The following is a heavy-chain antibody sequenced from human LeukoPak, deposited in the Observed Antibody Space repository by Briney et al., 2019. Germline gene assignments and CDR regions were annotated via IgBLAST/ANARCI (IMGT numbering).Heavy chain of an antibody. CDR2: ISGSGGST. J-gene: IGHJ4*02. D-gene: IGHD3-22*01. CDR1: GFTFSSYA. Sequence: GGSLRLSCAASGFTFSSYAMSWVRQAPGKGLEWVSAISGSGGSTYYADSVKGRFTISRDNSKNTLYLQMNSLRAEDTAVYYCAKPRPNYYDSSGFYSYFDYWGQGTLVTVSS. V-gene: IGHV3-23*01. CDR3: AKPRPNYYDSSGFYSYFDY.